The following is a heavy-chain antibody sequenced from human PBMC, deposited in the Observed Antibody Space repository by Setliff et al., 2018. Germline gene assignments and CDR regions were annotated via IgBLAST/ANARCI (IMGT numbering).Heavy chain of an antibody. CDR2: IKQDGSTK. CDR3: ARIRLCGGRVICPPGRYVDV. Sequence: GGSLRLSCVVSGFSFSRHWMSWVRQAPGKGLEWVADIKQDGSTKYYLDSVKGRFTISRDNAKRSLYLQMNGLKTEDRAVYYCARIRLCGGRVICPPGRYVDVRGKGTTVTVSS. D-gene: IGHD2-15*01. CDR1: GFSFSRHW. V-gene: IGHV3-7*03. J-gene: IGHJ6*03.